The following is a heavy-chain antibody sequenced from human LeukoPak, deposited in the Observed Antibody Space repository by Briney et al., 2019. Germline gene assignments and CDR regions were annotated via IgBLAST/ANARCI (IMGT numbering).Heavy chain of an antibody. CDR1: GFTFSSSA. Sequence: GGSLRLSCAASGFTFSSSAMSWVRQAPGRGLEWVSTISGSGGATYYADSVKGRFTISSDNSKNTLYLQMNSLRAEDTAVYYCAKDRPIFKDWGQGALVTVSA. V-gene: IGHV3-23*01. CDR3: AKDRPIFKD. J-gene: IGHJ4*02. CDR2: ISGSGGAT.